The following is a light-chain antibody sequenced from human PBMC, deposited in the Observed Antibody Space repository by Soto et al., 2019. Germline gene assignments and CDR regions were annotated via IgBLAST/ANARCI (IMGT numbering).Light chain of an antibody. CDR2: EVN. Sequence: QSALTQPTSASGSPGQSVAISCTGTSSDVGGYNYVSWYQQHPGKAPKLMIYEVNKRPSGVPDRFSSSKSGNTASLTVSGLQAEDEADYYCSSYAGSSNVFGTGTKLTVL. CDR3: SSYAGSSNV. J-gene: IGLJ1*01. V-gene: IGLV2-8*01. CDR1: SSDVGGYNY.